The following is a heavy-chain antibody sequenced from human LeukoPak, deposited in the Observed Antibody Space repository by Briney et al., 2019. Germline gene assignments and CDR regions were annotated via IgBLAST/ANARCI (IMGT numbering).Heavy chain of an antibody. Sequence: PSETLSLTCAVYGGSFSGYYWSWIRQPPGKGLEWIGEINHSGSTNYNPSLKSRVTISVDTSKNQFSLKLSSVTAADTAVYYCARAVGAPPNYYYYGMDVWGQGTTVTVSS. V-gene: IGHV4-34*01. CDR1: GGSFSGYY. CDR2: INHSGST. D-gene: IGHD1-26*01. CDR3: ARAVGAPPNYYYYGMDV. J-gene: IGHJ6*02.